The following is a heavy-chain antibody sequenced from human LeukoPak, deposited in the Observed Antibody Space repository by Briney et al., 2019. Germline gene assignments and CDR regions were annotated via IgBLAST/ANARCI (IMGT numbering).Heavy chain of an antibody. D-gene: IGHD3-10*02. V-gene: IGHV3-23*01. CDR3: AELGITMIGGV. J-gene: IGHJ6*04. Sequence: GGSLRLSCAASGFTFSSYGVSWVRQAPGKGLEWVSAISGSGGSTYYADSVKGRFTISRDNAKNTLHLQMNSLRAEDTAVYYCAELGITMIGGVWGKGTTVTISS. CDR1: GFTFSSYG. CDR2: ISGSGGST.